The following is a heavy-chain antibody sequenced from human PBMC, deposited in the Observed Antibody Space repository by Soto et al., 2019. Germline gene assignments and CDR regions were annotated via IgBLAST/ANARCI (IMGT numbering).Heavy chain of an antibody. D-gene: IGHD6-13*01. V-gene: IGHV3-23*01. CDR1: GFTFAGYA. CDR3: ARDVRDSSSWPGGENWFDP. CDR2: ISGSAGST. Sequence: PGGSLRLSCAASGFTFAGYATSWVRQAPGKGLEWVSTISGSAGSTYYADSVKGRFTISRDNSKNTLYLQMNSLRAEDTAVYYCARDVRDSSSWPGGENWFDPWGQGTLVTVSS. J-gene: IGHJ5*02.